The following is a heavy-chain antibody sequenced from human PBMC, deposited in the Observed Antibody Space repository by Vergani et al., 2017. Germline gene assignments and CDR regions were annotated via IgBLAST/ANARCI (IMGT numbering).Heavy chain of an antibody. J-gene: IGHJ6*02. CDR2: IYPGDSDT. Sequence: EVQLVQSGAEVKKPGESLKISCKGSGYSFTSYWIGWVRQMPGKGLEWMGIIYPGDSDTRYSPSFQGQVTISADKSISTAYLQWSSLKASDTAMYYCAVGYCSGGSCHSRYYYGMDVWGQGTTVTVSS. CDR1: GYSFTSYW. CDR3: AVGYCSGGSCHSRYYYGMDV. D-gene: IGHD2-15*01. V-gene: IGHV5-51*01.